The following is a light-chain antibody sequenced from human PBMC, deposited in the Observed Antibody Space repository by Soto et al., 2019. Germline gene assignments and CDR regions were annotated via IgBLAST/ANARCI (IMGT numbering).Light chain of an antibody. Sequence: QSALTQPASVSGSPGQSIIIFCTGTSSDVGGYNYVSWYQQHPGKAPKLMIYDVSNRPSGVSNRFSGSKSGNTASLTISGLQAEDEADYYCSSYTNSNSGVFGGGTKVTVL. V-gene: IGLV2-14*03. CDR3: SSYTNSNSGV. CDR2: DVS. CDR1: SSDVGGYNY. J-gene: IGLJ3*02.